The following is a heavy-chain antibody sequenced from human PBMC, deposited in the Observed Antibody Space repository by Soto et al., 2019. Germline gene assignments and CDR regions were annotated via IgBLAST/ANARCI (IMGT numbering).Heavy chain of an antibody. CDR2: IYYIGST. V-gene: IGHV4-31*03. Sequence: QVQLQESGPGLVKPSQTLSLTCTVSGGSISSGGYYWNWIRQHPGKGLEWIGYIYYIGSTYYNPSLKGRVTISLDTSKTQFALKLSSVTAADTAVYYCARSVFPWGQGMLVTVSS. CDR1: GGSISSGGYY. CDR3: ARSVFP. J-gene: IGHJ5*02.